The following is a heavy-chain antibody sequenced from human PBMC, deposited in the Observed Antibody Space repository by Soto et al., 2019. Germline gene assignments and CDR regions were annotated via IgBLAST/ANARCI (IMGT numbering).Heavy chain of an antibody. J-gene: IGHJ4*02. D-gene: IGHD3-10*01. CDR2: TSSSGGST. V-gene: IGHV3-23*01. CDR1: GFTFSSYA. Sequence: EVQLLESGGGLVQPGGYLRLSCAASGFTFSSYAMSWVRQAPGKGLEWVSTTSSSGGSTYYADSVKGRFTISRDNSKNTFSLQMNSLRAEDMGVYYCAKDGGYGSGSYYSDDWGQGTLVTVSS. CDR3: AKDGGYGSGSYYSDD.